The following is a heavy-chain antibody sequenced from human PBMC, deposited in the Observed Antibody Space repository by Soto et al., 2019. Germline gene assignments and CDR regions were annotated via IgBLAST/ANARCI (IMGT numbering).Heavy chain of an antibody. CDR1: GDSVSSNSAG. CDR2: TYYKSKWNN. D-gene: IGHD3-10*01. J-gene: IGHJ6*02. CDR3: TGITWFRGMDV. Sequence: RSRTLSLPCVISGDSVSSNSAGWNWIRQSPSRGLEWLGRTYYKSKWNNDYALSVKSRITINPDTSKNQFSLHLYSVTPEDTAVYYCTGITWFRGMDVWGQGTPVTVSS. V-gene: IGHV6-1*01.